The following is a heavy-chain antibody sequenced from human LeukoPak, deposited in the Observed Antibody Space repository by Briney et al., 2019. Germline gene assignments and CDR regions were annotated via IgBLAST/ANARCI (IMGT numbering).Heavy chain of an antibody. CDR3: ARGGGPHGSGSYYVLLDY. V-gene: IGHV4-34*01. D-gene: IGHD3-10*01. CDR1: GWSFSGYY. Sequence: PSESLSLTCAVYGWSFSGYYWSWIRQPPGKGLEWIGEINRSGSTNYNPSLKSRVTISVDTSKNQFSLKLSSVTAADTAVYYCARGGGPHGSGSYYVLLDYWGQGTLVTVSS. CDR2: INRSGST. J-gene: IGHJ4*02.